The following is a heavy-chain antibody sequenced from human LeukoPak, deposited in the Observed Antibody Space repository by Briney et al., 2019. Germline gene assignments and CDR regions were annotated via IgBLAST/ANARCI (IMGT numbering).Heavy chain of an antibody. CDR1: GYSFTTYW. CDR2: IYPGDSDT. D-gene: IGHD1/OR15-1a*01. Sequence: KVGESLKISCKGSGYSFTTYWIAWVRQMPGKGLEWMGIIYPGDSDTRYSPSFQGQVTIPADKSISTAYLQWSSLKASDTAMYYCATSKQGPRYYFDYWGQGTLVTVSS. CDR3: ATSKQGPRYYFDY. J-gene: IGHJ4*02. V-gene: IGHV5-51*01.